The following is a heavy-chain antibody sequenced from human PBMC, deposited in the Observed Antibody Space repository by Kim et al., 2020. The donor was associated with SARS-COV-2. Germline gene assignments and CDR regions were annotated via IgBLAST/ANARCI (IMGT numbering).Heavy chain of an antibody. CDR3: AKDRAYYYDSSGYFDWYFDL. V-gene: IGHV3-30*02. J-gene: IGHJ2*01. D-gene: IGHD3-22*01. Sequence: RFTISRDNSKNPLYLQMNSLRAEDTAVYYCAKDRAYYYDSSGYFDWYFDLWGRGTLVTVSS.